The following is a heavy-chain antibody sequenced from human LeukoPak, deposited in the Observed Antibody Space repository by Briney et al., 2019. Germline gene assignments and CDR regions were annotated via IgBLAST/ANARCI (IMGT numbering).Heavy chain of an antibody. CDR2: IIPIFGTA. Sequence: SVKVSCKASGGTFSSYAISWVRQAPGQGLEWMGGIIPIFGTANYAQKFQGRVTITTDESTSTAYMELSSLRSEDTAVYYCAGDYRGAFDIWGQGTMVTVSS. D-gene: IGHD1-14*01. CDR3: AGDYRGAFDI. V-gene: IGHV1-69*05. CDR1: GGTFSSYA. J-gene: IGHJ3*02.